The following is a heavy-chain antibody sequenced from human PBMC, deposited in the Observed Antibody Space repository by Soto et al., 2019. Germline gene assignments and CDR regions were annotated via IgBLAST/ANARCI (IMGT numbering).Heavy chain of an antibody. CDR3: ARDQYYDILTGSPGVDY. CDR2: ISISSSYI. D-gene: IGHD3-9*01. CDR1: GFTFSSNS. Sequence: GGSLSLSCAASGFTFSSNSMNWVRQAPGKGLEWVSSISISSSYIYYADSVKGRFTISRDNAKNSLYLQMNSLRAEDTAVYYCARDQYYDILTGSPGVDYWGQGTLVTVSS. V-gene: IGHV3-21*01. J-gene: IGHJ4*02.